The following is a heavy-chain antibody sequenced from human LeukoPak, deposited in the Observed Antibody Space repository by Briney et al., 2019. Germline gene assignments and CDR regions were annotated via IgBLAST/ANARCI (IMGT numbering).Heavy chain of an antibody. CDR3: ARAKIEDYYDSSGPDDAFDI. Sequence: GASVKVSCKASGYTFTSYGISWVRQAPGQGLEWMEWISAYNGNTNYAQKLQGRVTMTTDTSTSTAYMELRSLRSDDTAVYYCARAKIEDYYDSSGPDDAFDIWGQGTMVTVSS. D-gene: IGHD3-22*01. V-gene: IGHV1-18*01. CDR2: ISAYNGNT. CDR1: GYTFTSYG. J-gene: IGHJ3*02.